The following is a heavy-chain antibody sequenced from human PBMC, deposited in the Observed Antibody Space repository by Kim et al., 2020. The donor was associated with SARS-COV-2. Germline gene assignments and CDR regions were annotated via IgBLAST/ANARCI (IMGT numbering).Heavy chain of an antibody. V-gene: IGHV3-48*02. J-gene: IGHJ4*02. CDR3: ARNQNGGNSPLDC. Sequence: GGSLRLSCAASRFTFSNFAMNWVRQAPGKGLEWVSYISTSSSTIYYADSVKGRFTISRDNAKNSLYLQMGSLRDEDTAVYYCARNQNGGNSPLDCWGQGTLVTVSS. CDR2: ISTSSSTI. CDR1: RFTFSNFA. D-gene: IGHD2-21*01.